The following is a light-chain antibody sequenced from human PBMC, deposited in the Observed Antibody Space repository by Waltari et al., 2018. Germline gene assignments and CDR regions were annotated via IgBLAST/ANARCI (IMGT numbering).Light chain of an antibody. Sequence: IQLTQSPSSLSASVGDRVTITCRSSQGISTYLAWYQQKPGEAPKLLIYAASTLQSGVPSRFSGSGSGTHFTFTITGLQPEDIATYYCQQHDHLPFTFGPGTKVDIK. J-gene: IGKJ3*01. CDR2: AAS. CDR1: QGISTY. V-gene: IGKV1-9*01. CDR3: QQHDHLPFT.